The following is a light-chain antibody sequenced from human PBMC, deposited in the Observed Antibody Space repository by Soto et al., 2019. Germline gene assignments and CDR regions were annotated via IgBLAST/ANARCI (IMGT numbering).Light chain of an antibody. J-gene: IGKJ1*01. Sequence: EIGLSQSPGTLSLSPGERATLSCRASQSVTSSYLVWYQQKPGQAPRLLIYGASSRATGIPDRFSGSGSGTDFTLTISRLEPEDFAVYYCQQYGSSPVTFGQGTKVDIK. V-gene: IGKV3-20*01. CDR1: QSVTSSY. CDR2: GAS. CDR3: QQYGSSPVT.